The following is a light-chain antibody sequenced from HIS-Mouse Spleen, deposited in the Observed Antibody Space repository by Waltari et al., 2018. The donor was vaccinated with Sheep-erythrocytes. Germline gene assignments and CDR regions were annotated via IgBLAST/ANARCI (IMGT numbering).Light chain of an antibody. CDR1: SPNIGAGCD. CDR2: GNS. CDR3: QSYDSSLSAVV. J-gene: IGLJ2*01. V-gene: IGLV1-40*01. Sequence: QSVLTQPPSVSGAPGQRVTISCTGSSPNIGAGCDVPWYQPLPGTAPKLLIYGNSNRPSGVPDRFSGSKSGTSASLAITGLQAEDEADYYCQSYDSSLSAVVFGGGTKLTVL.